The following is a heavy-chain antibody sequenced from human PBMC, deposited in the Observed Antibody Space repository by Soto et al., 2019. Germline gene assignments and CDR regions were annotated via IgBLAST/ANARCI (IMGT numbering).Heavy chain of an antibody. CDR1: GGSSRGGGYY. J-gene: IGHJ6*02. D-gene: IGHD2-15*01. CDR3: AKNGAGFCCGGSCSSGPTGGMDV. V-gene: IGHV4-31*02. Sequence: SETMSLTXSVAGGSSRGGGYYWSRNSKHPGKGLEWIGYIYYSGSTYYNPSLKSRVTISVDTSKTQFSLKLSSVTAADTAVYYCAKNGAGFCCGGSCSSGPTGGMDVCGQGTTVTVSS. CDR2: IYYSGST.